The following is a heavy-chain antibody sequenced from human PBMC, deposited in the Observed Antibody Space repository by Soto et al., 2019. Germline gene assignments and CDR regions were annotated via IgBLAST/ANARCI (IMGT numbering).Heavy chain of an antibody. J-gene: IGHJ6*02. CDR2: IIPIFGTA. CDR3: ARLGLVNYDILTGYYVGMDV. Sequence: QVQLVQSGAEVKKPGSSVKVSCTASGGTFSSYAISWVRQAPGQGLEWMGGIIPIFGTANYAQKFQGRVTITADKSTSTAYMELSSLRSEDTAVYYCARLGLVNYDILTGYYVGMDVWGQGTTVTVSS. CDR1: GGTFSSYA. D-gene: IGHD3-9*01. V-gene: IGHV1-69*06.